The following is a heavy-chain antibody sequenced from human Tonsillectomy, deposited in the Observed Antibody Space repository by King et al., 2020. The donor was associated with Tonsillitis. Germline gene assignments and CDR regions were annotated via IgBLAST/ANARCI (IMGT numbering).Heavy chain of an antibody. CDR2: IYYTGST. CDR3: ARLPYYYESDVFPLADYCDF. V-gene: IGHV4-30-4*07. D-gene: IGHD3-22*01. Sequence: QLQESGPGLVKPSQTLSLTCAVSGGSISSGSHSWSWIRQPPGKGLEWIGYIYYTGSTYYSPSLRSRLSMSVETSKNQFSLKLNPVTAADTAVYYCARLPYYYESDVFPLADYCDFWGQGTLVTVSS. CDR1: GGSISSGSHS. J-gene: IGHJ4*02.